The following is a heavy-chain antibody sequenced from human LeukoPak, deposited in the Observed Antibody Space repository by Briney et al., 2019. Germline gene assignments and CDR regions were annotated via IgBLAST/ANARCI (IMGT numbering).Heavy chain of an antibody. CDR2: ISSSSSYI. J-gene: IGHJ3*02. V-gene: IGHV3-21*01. CDR1: GFTFSSYS. D-gene: IGHD5-24*01. CDR3: ARVGGGGYNYEAFDI. Sequence: GGSLRLSCAASGFTFSSYSMNWVRQAPGKGLEWVSSISSSSSYIYYADSVKGRFTISRDNAKNSLYLQMNSLRAGDTAVYYCARVGGGGYNYEAFDIWGQGTMVTVSS.